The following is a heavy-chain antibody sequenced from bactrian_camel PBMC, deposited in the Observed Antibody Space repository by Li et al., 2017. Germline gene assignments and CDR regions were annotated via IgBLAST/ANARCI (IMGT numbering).Heavy chain of an antibody. D-gene: IGHD3*01. CDR2: IDGAGTT. CDR3: AARYGWSGGCHSWSQTAMNY. Sequence: HVQLVESGGGSVQAGGSLRLSCEASRSSEYTHFGTCMGWFRQAPGKEREGVAVIDGAGTTAYTQSVKDRFTISQVNNTLYLQMNGLKPEDSAMYYCAARYGWSGGCHSWSQTAMNYWGQGTQVTVS. J-gene: IGHJ4*01. V-gene: IGHV3S55*01. CDR1: RSSEYTHFGTC.